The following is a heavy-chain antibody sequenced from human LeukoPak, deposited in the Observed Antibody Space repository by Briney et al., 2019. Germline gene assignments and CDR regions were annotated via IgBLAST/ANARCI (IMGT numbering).Heavy chain of an antibody. CDR3: TKDFLIDPL. CDR2: ISYDGSNK. D-gene: IGHD2/OR15-2a*01. V-gene: IGHV3-30*18. CDR1: GFTFSNYG. Sequence: GRSLRLSCAASGFTFSNYGMHWVRQAPGKGLEWVAVISYDGSNKYYADSVKGRFTISRDNSKNTVYLQMNSLRAEDTAVYYCTKDFLIDPLWGQGTLVTVSS. J-gene: IGHJ4*02.